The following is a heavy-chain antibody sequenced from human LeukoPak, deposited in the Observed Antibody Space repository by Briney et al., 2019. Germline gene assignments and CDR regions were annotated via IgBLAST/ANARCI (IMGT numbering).Heavy chain of an antibody. Sequence: PGGSLRLSCAASGFTFSSYSMNWVRQAPGKGLEWVSSISSSSYIYYADSVKGRFTISRDNAKNSLYLQMNSLRAEDTAVYYCARDLQRTRLRFLVFFDYWGQGTLVTVSS. CDR2: ISSSSYI. CDR1: GFTFSSYS. V-gene: IGHV3-21*01. J-gene: IGHJ4*02. D-gene: IGHD3-3*01. CDR3: ARDLQRTRLRFLVFFDY.